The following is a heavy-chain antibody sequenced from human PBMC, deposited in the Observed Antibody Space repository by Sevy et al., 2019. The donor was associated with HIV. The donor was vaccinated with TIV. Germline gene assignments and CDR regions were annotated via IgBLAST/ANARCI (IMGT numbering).Heavy chain of an antibody. CDR3: ARDLDGSGRWLES. V-gene: IGHV4-59*01. CDR1: GASISTSC. D-gene: IGHD3-10*01. Sequence: SETLSLTCTVSGASISTSCWNWIRQPPGKGLEYIGYKHYTGGTKYNPSLKSRVTISMDTSKNLFYLRLSSVTAADTAMYYCARDLDGSGRWLESWGQGILVTVSS. J-gene: IGHJ4*02. CDR2: KHYTGGT.